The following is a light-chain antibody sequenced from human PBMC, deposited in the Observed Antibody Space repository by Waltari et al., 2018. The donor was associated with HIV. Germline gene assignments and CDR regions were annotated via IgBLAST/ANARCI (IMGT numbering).Light chain of an antibody. CDR1: QSISNY. V-gene: IGKV1-39*01. Sequence: DIQMTQSPSSLSASVGDRVSITCRASQSISNYLNWFQQKSGKAPKLLIYDASNLQSGVPSRFSGSGAGTDFTLTINSLQPEDCATYYCQQSFTTPRTFGRGTKVEIK. CDR2: DAS. J-gene: IGKJ1*01. CDR3: QQSFTTPRT.